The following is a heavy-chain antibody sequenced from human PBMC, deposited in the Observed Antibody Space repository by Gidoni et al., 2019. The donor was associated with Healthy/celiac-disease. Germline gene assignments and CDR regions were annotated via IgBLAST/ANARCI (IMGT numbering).Heavy chain of an antibody. V-gene: IGHV4-59*01. CDR1: GRSISSYY. CDR3: ARVTRSSSSWYSFFDY. Sequence: QVQLQESGPGLVKPSETLSLTCTVSGRSISSYYWSWIRQPPGKGLEWIGYIYYSGSTNYNPSLKSRVTISVDTSKNQFSLKLSSVTAADTAVYYCARVTRSSSSWYSFFDYWGQGTLVTVSS. D-gene: IGHD6-13*01. CDR2: IYYSGST. J-gene: IGHJ4*02.